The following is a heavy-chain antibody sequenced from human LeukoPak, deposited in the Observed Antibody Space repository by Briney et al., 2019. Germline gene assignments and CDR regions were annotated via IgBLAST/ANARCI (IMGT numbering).Heavy chain of an antibody. J-gene: IGHJ3*02. CDR1: GDSIGSLY. Sequence: PSETLSLTCTVSGDSIGSLYWNWVRQPPGKGLEWIGYISYSGSTNYNPSLKSRVTISRDTSKNQVSLKLSSVTAADTAVYYCARKNSFDIWGQGTMVTVSP. CDR3: ARKNSFDI. V-gene: IGHV4-59*11. CDR2: ISYSGST.